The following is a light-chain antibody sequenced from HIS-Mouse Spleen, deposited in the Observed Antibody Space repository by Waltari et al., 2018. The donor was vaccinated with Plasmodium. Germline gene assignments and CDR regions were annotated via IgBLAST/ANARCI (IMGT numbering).Light chain of an antibody. CDR2: GAS. V-gene: IGKV3-15*01. Sequence: EIVMTQSPATLSVSPGDRATLSCMASQRVSSNLAWYQQKPGQAPRLLIYGASTRATGIPARFSGSGSGTEFTLTISSLQSEDFAVYYCQQYNNWSFTFGPGTKVDIK. CDR1: QRVSSN. CDR3: QQYNNWSFT. J-gene: IGKJ3*01.